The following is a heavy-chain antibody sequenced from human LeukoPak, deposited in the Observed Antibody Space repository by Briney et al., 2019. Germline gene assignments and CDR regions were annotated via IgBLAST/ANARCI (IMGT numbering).Heavy chain of an antibody. D-gene: IGHD6-6*01. Sequence: ASVKVSCKASGYTFTGYYMHWVRQAPGQGLEWMGWINPNSGGTNYAQKFQGRVTMTRDTSISTAYMELSRLRSDDTAVYYCARGGSSSGGAWYYYYYYMDVWGKGTTVTVSS. CDR2: INPNSGGT. CDR3: ARGGSSSGGAWYYYYYYMDV. V-gene: IGHV1-2*02. J-gene: IGHJ6*03. CDR1: GYTFTGYY.